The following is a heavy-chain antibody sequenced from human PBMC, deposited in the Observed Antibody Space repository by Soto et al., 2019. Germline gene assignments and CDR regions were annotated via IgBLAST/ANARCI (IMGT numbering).Heavy chain of an antibody. CDR3: SAGHYYYYYMDV. V-gene: IGHV1-24*01. CDR2: FDPEDGET. J-gene: IGHJ6*03. CDR1: GYTLTELS. D-gene: IGHD6-13*01. Sequence: ASVKVSCKVCGYTLTELSMHWVRQAPGKGLEWMGGFDPEDGETIYAQKFQGRVTMTEDTSTDTAYMELSSLRSEDTAVYYCSAGHYYYYYMDVWGKGTTVTVSS.